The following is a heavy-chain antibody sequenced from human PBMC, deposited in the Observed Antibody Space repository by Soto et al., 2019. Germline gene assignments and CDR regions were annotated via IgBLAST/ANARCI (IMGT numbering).Heavy chain of an antibody. CDR2: ISTTSSYI. D-gene: IGHD4-17*01. J-gene: IGHJ3*02. CDR3: AREGDDYGDYKRAFDI. Sequence: EVQLVESGGGLVKAGGSLRLSCEASGFTFRSYSMNWVRQAPGKGLEWVSSISTTSSYIYYGDSVKGRFTISRDNAKNSLFLQMNSLRAEDTAIYYCAREGDDYGDYKRAFDIWGQGTTVTVSS. CDR1: GFTFRSYS. V-gene: IGHV3-21*01.